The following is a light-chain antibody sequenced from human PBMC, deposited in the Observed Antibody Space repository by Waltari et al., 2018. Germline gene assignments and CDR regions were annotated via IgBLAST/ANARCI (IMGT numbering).Light chain of an antibody. CDR2: RVS. CDR1: PSLVHTDGNTF. V-gene: IGKV2-30*02. Sequence: TLSPLSLPVTLGQPASISCISSPSLVHTDGNTFFYWDHQRPGQSPRRLIYRVSHRDSGVPDRFSGSGSGTDFTLRISRVEAEDVGIYYCMQGTHWPLTFGGGTKVEIK. CDR3: MQGTHWPLT. J-gene: IGKJ4*01.